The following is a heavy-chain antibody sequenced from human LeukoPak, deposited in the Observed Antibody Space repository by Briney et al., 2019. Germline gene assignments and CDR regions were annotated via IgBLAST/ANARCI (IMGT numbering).Heavy chain of an antibody. CDR2: MNPNSGNT. Sequence: ASVKVACKASGYTFTTYDINLVRQPTGQRLEAMGGMNPNSGNTGYAQKFQGRVTMTRNTSISTAYMELSSLRSEDTAVYYCARIAAPGNRRLNYWGQGTLVTVSS. J-gene: IGHJ4*02. CDR1: GYTFTTYD. V-gene: IGHV1-8*01. D-gene: IGHD6-13*01. CDR3: ARIAAPGNRRLNY.